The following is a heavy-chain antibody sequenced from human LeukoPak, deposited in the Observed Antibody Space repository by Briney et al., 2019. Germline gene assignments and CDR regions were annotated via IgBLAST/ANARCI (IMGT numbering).Heavy chain of an antibody. J-gene: IGHJ4*02. CDR1: GGSFSGYY. CDR3: ARGQVRFDY. Sequence: SETLSLTCAVYGGSFSGYYWSWIRQPPGKGLEWIGEINHSGSTNYNPSLKSRVTISVDTSKNQFSLKLSSVTAADTAVYYCARGQVRFDYWGQGTLVTISS. CDR2: INHSGST. V-gene: IGHV4-34*01.